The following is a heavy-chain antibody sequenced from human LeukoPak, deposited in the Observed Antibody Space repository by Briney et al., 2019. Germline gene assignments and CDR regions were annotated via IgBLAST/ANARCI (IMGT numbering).Heavy chain of an antibody. CDR3: ASKEYYYGLGSYYYYYYYYMDV. CDR1: GGTFSSYA. V-gene: IGHV1-69*13. CDR2: IIPIFGTA. D-gene: IGHD3-10*01. Sequence: ASVKVSCKASGGTFSSYAISWVRQAPGQGLEWMGGIIPIFGTANYAQKFQGRVTITADESTSTAYMELSSLRSEDTAVYYCASKEYYYGLGSYYYYYYYYMDVWGKGTTVTVSS. J-gene: IGHJ6*03.